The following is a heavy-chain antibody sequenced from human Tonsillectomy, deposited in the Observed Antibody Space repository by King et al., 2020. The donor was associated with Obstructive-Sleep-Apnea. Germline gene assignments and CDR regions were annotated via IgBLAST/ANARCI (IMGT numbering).Heavy chain of an antibody. D-gene: IGHD1-26*01. CDR2: ISGSGGST. CDR1: GFTFSSYG. V-gene: IGHV3-23*04. CDR3: AKSQWEELDAFDI. Sequence: VQLVESGGGLVQPGGSLRLSCAASGFTFSSYGMSWVRQAPGKGLEWVSAISGSGGSTYYADSVKGRFTMSRDNSKNTLYLQMNSLRAEDTAGYYCAKSQWEELDAFDIWGQGTMVTVSS. J-gene: IGHJ3*02.